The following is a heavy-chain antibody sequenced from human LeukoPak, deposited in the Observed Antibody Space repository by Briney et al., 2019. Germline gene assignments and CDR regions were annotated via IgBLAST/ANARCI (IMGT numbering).Heavy chain of an antibody. CDR3: AKDGGLWVSAHWGDS. Sequence: GGSLRLSCTASGLTFSSYTMSWVRQAPGKGLKWVSTIATGGPNTYYADSVKGRFTVSRDDSKNTLYLQMNSLRAEDTAVYYCAKDGGLWVSAHWGDSWGRGTLVTVSS. D-gene: IGHD7-27*01. J-gene: IGHJ4*02. V-gene: IGHV3-23*01. CDR2: IATGGPNT. CDR1: GLTFSSYT.